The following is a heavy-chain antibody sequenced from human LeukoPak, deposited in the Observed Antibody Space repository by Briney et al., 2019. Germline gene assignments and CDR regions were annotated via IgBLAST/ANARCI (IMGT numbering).Heavy chain of an antibody. CDR1: GGSFSGYY. J-gene: IGHJ1*01. V-gene: IGHV4-34*01. Sequence: SETLSLTCAVYGGSFSGYYWSWLRQPPGKGLEWFGEINHSGSTNYNPSLKSRVTISVDTYKKQFSLKLSSVTAADTAVCYRVTRTYYYCSICYFRLPFQHWGQGTLVTVSS. CDR2: INHSGST. D-gene: IGHD3-22*01. CDR3: VTRTYYYCSICYFRLPFQH.